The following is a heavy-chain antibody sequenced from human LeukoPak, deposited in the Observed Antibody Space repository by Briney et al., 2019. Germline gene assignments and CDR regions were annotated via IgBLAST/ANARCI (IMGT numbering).Heavy chain of an antibody. CDR3: ARDLGRTIFGVVPGDY. V-gene: IGHV1-2*02. D-gene: IGHD3-3*01. CDR2: INPKSGGT. J-gene: IGHJ4*02. Sequence: GASVKVSCKPSGYTFTDHYMHWVRQAPGQGFEWMGWINPKSGGTNYAQNFQGRVTMTRDTSISTAYMELSSLRSDDTAVYYCARDLGRTIFGVVPGDYWGQGTLVTVSS. CDR1: GYTFTDHY.